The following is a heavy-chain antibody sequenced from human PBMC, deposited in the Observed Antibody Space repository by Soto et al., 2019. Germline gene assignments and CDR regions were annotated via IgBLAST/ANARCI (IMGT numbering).Heavy chain of an antibody. CDR3: TTAIFGVVSDFDY. Sequence: RPTAWRGLEWVGRIKSKTDGGTTDYAAPVKGRFTISRDDSKNTLYLQMNSLKTEDTAVYYCTTAIFGVVSDFDYWGQGTLVTVS. J-gene: IGHJ4*02. D-gene: IGHD3-3*01. CDR2: IKSKTDGGTT. V-gene: IGHV3-15*01.